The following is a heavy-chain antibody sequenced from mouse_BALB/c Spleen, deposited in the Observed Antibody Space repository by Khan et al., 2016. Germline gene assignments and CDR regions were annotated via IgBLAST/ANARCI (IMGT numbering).Heavy chain of an antibody. Sequence: QIQLVQSGPELKKPGETVKISCKAAGYTFTDYSMHWVKQAPGKGLKWIGWINTETGEPTYADDFKGRFAFSLETSASTAYLQIDNLKNEDTATXICARTKGWLLRGYWGQGTTLTVSS. CDR1: GYTFTDYS. CDR3: ARTKGWLLRGY. CDR2: INTETGEP. V-gene: IGHV9-2-1*01. D-gene: IGHD2-3*01. J-gene: IGHJ2*01.